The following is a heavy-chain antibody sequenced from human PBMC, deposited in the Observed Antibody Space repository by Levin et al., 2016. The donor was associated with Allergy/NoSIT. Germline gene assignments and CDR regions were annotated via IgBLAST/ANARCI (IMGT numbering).Heavy chain of an antibody. CDR1: GYSYTNNW. D-gene: IGHD2-21*01. CDR3: ARLIVGSWADSFDI. J-gene: IGHJ3*02. Sequence: GESLKISCYDSGYSYTNNWIGWVRQMPGKGLEWMGITHPGSSETRYGPSFRGQVIISADQSISTAYLQWSSLKASDTAMYYCARLIVGSWADSFDIWGPRGQWSPSPQ. V-gene: IGHV5-51*01. CDR2: THPGSSET.